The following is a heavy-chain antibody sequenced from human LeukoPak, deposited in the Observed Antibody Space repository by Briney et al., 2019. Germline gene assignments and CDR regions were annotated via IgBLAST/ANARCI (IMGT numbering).Heavy chain of an antibody. Sequence: GASVKVSCKASGYTFTGYYMHWVRQAPGQGLEWMGWINPNSGGTNYAQKFQGRVTMTRDTSISTAYLQWSSLKASDTAMYYCARHSGSSSLIDYWGQGTLVTVSS. J-gene: IGHJ4*02. V-gene: IGHV1-2*02. CDR2: INPNSGGT. CDR1: GYTFTGYY. D-gene: IGHD3-10*01. CDR3: ARHSGSSSLIDY.